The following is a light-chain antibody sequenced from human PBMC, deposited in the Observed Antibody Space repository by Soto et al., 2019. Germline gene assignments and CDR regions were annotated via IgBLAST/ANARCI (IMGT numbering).Light chain of an antibody. CDR2: AAS. CDR1: QSVANY. Sequence: EIVLTQSPGTLSLSPGERATLSCRASQSVANYLAWYQQKPGQAPRLLIYAASNRATGIPARFSGSGSGTDFTLTISRLEPEDFAVYYCQQYGSSPVTFGQGTRLEIK. J-gene: IGKJ5*01. CDR3: QQYGSSPVT. V-gene: IGKV3-20*01.